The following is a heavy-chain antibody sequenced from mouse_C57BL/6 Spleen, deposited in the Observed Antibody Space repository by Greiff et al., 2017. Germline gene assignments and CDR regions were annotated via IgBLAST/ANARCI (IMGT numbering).Heavy chain of an antibody. Sequence: QVQLQQPGTELVKPGASVKLSCKASGYTFTSYWMHWVKQRPGQGLEWIGNINPSNGGTNYNEKFKSKATLTVDKSSSTAYMRLSSLTSEDSAVYYCARAGYYYGSSYLWYAMDYWGQGTSVTVSS. CDR1: GYTFTSYW. J-gene: IGHJ4*01. CDR2: INPSNGGT. D-gene: IGHD1-1*01. CDR3: ARAGYYYGSSYLWYAMDY. V-gene: IGHV1-53*01.